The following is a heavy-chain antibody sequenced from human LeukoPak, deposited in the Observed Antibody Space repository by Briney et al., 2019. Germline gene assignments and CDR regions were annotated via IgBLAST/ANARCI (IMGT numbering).Heavy chain of an antibody. V-gene: IGHV3-48*04. J-gene: IGHJ1*01. Sequence: GGSLRLSCAASGFTFSDYGMNWVRQAPGKGLEWVSYISFNSGTIYYADSVKGRFTISRDNAKNSLYLQMNSLRAEDTAVYYCATYSSLNRREFQYWGQGTLLTVSS. D-gene: IGHD3-22*01. CDR1: GFTFSDYG. CDR2: ISFNSGTI. CDR3: ATYSSLNRREFQY.